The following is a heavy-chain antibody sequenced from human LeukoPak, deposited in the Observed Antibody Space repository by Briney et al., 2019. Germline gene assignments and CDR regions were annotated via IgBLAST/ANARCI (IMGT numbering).Heavy chain of an antibody. Sequence: GGSLSLSCAASGFTFDDYGMSWVRQAPGKGLEWVSGINWNGGTTGYADSVKGRFTISRDNAKNSLYLQMNSLRAEDTAVYYCARARGSSPNYGGQGTLVTVSS. CDR2: INWNGGTT. V-gene: IGHV3-20*04. J-gene: IGHJ4*02. CDR1: GFTFDDYG. CDR3: ARARGSSPNY. D-gene: IGHD6-6*01.